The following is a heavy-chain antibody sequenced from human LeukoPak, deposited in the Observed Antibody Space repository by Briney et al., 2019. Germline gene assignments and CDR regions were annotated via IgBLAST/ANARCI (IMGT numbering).Heavy chain of an antibody. Sequence: ASVKVSCKASGYTFTGYYMHWVRQAPGQGLEWMGRINPNSGGTNYAQKFQGRVTMTRDTSISTAYMELSRLRSDDTAVYYYARDPWEGYCSGGSCHQTPWGQGTLVTVSS. CDR2: INPNSGGT. CDR3: ARDPWEGYCSGGSCHQTP. J-gene: IGHJ5*02. V-gene: IGHV1-2*06. D-gene: IGHD2-15*01. CDR1: GYTFTGYY.